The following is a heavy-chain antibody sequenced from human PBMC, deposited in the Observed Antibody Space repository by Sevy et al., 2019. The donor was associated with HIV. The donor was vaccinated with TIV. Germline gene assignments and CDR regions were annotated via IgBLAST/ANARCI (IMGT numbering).Heavy chain of an antibody. CDR2: ISYDGSDK. CDR3: AKGGCSGGICYSDV. V-gene: IGHV3-30*18. D-gene: IGHD2-15*01. Sequence: GGSLRLSCADSGFSFSRYGLHWVRQAPGKGLEWLAIISYDGSDKYHADSVKGRFTISRDNSKNTLYLQMNSLRAEDTAVYYCAKGGCSGGICYSDVWGQGTTVTVSS. CDR1: GFSFSRYG. J-gene: IGHJ6*02.